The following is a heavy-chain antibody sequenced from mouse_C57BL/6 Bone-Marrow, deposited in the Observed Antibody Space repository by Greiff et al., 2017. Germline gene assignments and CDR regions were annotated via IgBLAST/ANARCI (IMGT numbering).Heavy chain of an antibody. CDR3: AMYYYGSSSAWFAY. Sequence: QVQLQQSGAELVRPGTSVKVSCKASGYAFTNYLIEWVKQRPGQGLEWIGVINPGSGGTNYNEKFKGKATLTADKSSSTAYMQLSSLTSEDSAVYYCAMYYYGSSSAWFAYWGQGTLVTVSA. CDR2: INPGSGGT. D-gene: IGHD1-1*01. CDR1: GYAFTNYL. J-gene: IGHJ3*01. V-gene: IGHV1-54*01.